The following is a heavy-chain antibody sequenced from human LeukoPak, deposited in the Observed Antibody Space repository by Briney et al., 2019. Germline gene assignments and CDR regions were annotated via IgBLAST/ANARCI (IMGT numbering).Heavy chain of an antibody. CDR3: ARQYSSGWYYYDY. V-gene: IGHV3-66*04. CDR1: GFTVSSNY. J-gene: IGHJ4*02. Sequence: GGSLRLSCAASGFTVSSNYISWVRQAPGKGLEWVSVIYSGGSTYYADSVKGRFTISRDNSKNTLYLQMNSLRVEDTAVYYCARQYSSGWYYYDYWGQGTLVTVSS. D-gene: IGHD6-19*01. CDR2: IYSGGST.